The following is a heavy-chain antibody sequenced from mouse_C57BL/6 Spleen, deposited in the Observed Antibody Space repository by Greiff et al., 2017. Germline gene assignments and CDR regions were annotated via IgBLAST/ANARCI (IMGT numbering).Heavy chain of an antibody. CDR1: GYTFTSYW. CDR2: IHPNSGST. V-gene: IGHV1-64*01. CDR3: ARSAQATVAY. Sequence: VQLQQPGAELVKPGASVKLSCKASGYTFTSYWMHWVKQRPGQGLEWIGMIHPNSGSTNYNEKFKSKATLTVDKSSSTAYMQLSSLTSEDSAVYDCARSAQATVAYWGQGTLVTVSA. D-gene: IGHD3-2*02. J-gene: IGHJ3*01.